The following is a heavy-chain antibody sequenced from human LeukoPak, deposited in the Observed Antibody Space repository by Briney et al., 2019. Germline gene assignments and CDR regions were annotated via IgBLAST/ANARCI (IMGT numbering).Heavy chain of an antibody. CDR1: GFTFSNAW. J-gene: IGHJ4*02. Sequence: PGGSLRLSCAASGFTFSNAWMSWVRQAPGKGLEWVGRIKSKTDGGTTDYAAPVKGRFTISRDDSKNTLYLQMNSLKTEDTAVYYCTTDRDSGWYGYDYWGQGTLVTVSS. V-gene: IGHV3-15*01. CDR3: TTDRDSGWYGYDY. D-gene: IGHD6-19*01. CDR2: IKSKTDGGTT.